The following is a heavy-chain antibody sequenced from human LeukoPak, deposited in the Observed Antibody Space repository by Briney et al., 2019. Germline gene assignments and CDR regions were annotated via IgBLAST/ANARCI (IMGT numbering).Heavy chain of an antibody. J-gene: IGHJ3*02. V-gene: IGHV4-31*03. CDR3: ARDAANEGSSGYYGRAFDI. CDR1: GGSISSGGYY. Sequence: SETLSLTCTVSGGSISSGGYYWSWIRQQPGKGLEWIGYIYYSGSTYYNPSLKSRVTISVDTSKNQFSLKLSSVTAAEPAVYYCARDAANEGSSGYYGRAFDIWGQGTMVTVSS. D-gene: IGHD3-22*01. CDR2: IYYSGST.